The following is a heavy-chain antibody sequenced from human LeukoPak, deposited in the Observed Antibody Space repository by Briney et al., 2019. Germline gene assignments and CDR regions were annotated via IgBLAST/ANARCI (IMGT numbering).Heavy chain of an antibody. J-gene: IGHJ3*02. D-gene: IGHD3-10*01. CDR1: GYTFTGYY. CDR2: IKPNSGGT. V-gene: IGHV1-2*04. Sequence: ASVKVSCKASGYTFTGYYMHWVRQAPGQGVGRMGWIKPNSGGTNYAQKFQGWVTMTRDTSISTAYMELSRLRSDDTAVYYCARDLGLLWFGEPPVGAFDIWGQGTMVTVSS. CDR3: ARDLGLLWFGEPPVGAFDI.